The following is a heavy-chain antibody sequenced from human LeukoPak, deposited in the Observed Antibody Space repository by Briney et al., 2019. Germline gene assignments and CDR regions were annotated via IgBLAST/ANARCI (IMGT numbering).Heavy chain of an antibody. CDR2: IKQDGSEK. J-gene: IGHJ4*02. D-gene: IGHD5-24*01. CDR3: VRDVDI. V-gene: IGHV3-7*01. CDR1: GFTFSSYW. Sequence: GGSLRLSCAASGFTFSSYWMSWVRQAPGKGLEWVANIKQDGSEKYYVDSVKGRFTISRDNAKNSVYLQMNGLTVEDAAVYYCVRDVDIWGQGTLVTVSS.